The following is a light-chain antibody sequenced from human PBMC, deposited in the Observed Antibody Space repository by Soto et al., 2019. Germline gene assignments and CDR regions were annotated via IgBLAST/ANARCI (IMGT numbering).Light chain of an antibody. CDR3: QQSYSTPPYT. CDR1: QSISSY. V-gene: IGKV1-39*01. J-gene: IGKJ2*01. CDR2: AAS. Sequence: DIQMTQSPSSLSASVGDRVTITCRASQSISSYLNWYQQKQVKAPKLLIYAASSLQSGVPSRFSGSGSGTDFTLTISSLQPEDFETYYCQQSYSTPPYTFGQGTKLEIK.